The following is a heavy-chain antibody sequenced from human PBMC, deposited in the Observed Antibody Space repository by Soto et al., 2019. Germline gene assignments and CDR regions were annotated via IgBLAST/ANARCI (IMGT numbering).Heavy chain of an antibody. J-gene: IGHJ6*02. CDR3: ARGTVVTHYYGMDV. V-gene: IGHV3-66*01. D-gene: IGHD2-15*01. CDR2: IYSGGST. CDR1: GFTVSSNY. Sequence: EVQLVESGGGLVQPGGSLRLSCAASGFTVSSNYMSWVRQAPGKGLEWVSVIYSGGSTYYADSVKGRFTISRDNSKNTLYLQMNSLRAEDTAVYYCARGTVVTHYYGMDVWGQGTTVTVSS.